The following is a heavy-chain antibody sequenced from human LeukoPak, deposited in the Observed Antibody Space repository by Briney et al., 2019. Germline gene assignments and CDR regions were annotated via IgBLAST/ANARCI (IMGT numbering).Heavy chain of an antibody. CDR3: ASDGRITMMG. CDR1: GGSISSSSFY. CDR2: MYYTGST. Sequence: SETLSLTCTVSGGSISSSSFYWGWIRQAPGKGLEWIGYMYYTGSTYYNPSLKSRVTISVDTSKNQFSLKLSSVTAADTAVYYCASDGRITMMGWGQGTLVTVSS. D-gene: IGHD3-22*01. V-gene: IGHV4-61*05. J-gene: IGHJ4*02.